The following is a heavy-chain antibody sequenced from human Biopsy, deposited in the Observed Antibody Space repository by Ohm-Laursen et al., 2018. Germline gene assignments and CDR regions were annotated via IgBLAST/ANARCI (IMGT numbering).Heavy chain of an antibody. CDR2: ISYDQITK. J-gene: IGHJ6*02. Sequence: SLRPSCAASGFTFRTYGMHWVRLAPGKGLEWVAVISYDQITKHYADSVRGRFTISRDNSKNTLYLQVNSLRAEDTAVYYCAKDLSVYYYYGINVWGQGTTVTVSS. V-gene: IGHV3-30*18. CDR1: GFTFRTYG. CDR3: AKDLSVYYYYGINV. D-gene: IGHD5/OR15-5a*01.